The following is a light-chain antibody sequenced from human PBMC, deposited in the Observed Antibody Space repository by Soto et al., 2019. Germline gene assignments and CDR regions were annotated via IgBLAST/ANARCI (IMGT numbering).Light chain of an antibody. Sequence: DIQMTQSPSSLSASVGDRVTIACRASQSSSYLNWYQHKPGKAPKLLIYAASSLQSGVPSRFSGSGSGTDFILSISSLQPEDFATYYCQQSYSTLLTFGQGTKMEIK. J-gene: IGKJ1*01. CDR1: QSSSY. V-gene: IGKV1-39*01. CDR3: QQSYSTLLT. CDR2: AAS.